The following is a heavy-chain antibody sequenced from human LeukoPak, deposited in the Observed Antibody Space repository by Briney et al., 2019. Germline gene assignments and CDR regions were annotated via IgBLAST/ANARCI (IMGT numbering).Heavy chain of an antibody. V-gene: IGHV1-69*13. Sequence: GASVKVSCKASGGTFSSYAISWVRQAPGQGLEWMGGIIPIFGTANYAQKFQGRVTITADESTSTAYMELSSLRSEDTAVYYCAREEWAEGSGSYYNFDYWGQGTLVTVSS. CDR2: IIPIFGTA. J-gene: IGHJ4*02. D-gene: IGHD3-10*01. CDR1: GGTFSSYA. CDR3: AREEWAEGSGSYYNFDY.